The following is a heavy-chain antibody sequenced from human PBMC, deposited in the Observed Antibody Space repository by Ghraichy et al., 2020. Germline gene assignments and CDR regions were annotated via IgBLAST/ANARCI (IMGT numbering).Heavy chain of an antibody. J-gene: IGHJ2*01. CDR1: GFTVSSNY. D-gene: IGHD3-22*01. CDR3: ASPSRDYYDSSGYYHWYFDL. V-gene: IGHV3-53*01. CDR2: IYSGGST. Sequence: GGSLRLSCAPSGFTVSSNYMSWVRQAPGKGLEWVSVIYSGGSTYYADSVKGRFTISRDNSKNTLYLQMNSLRAEDTAVYYCASPSRDYYDSSGYYHWYFDLWGRGTLVTVSS.